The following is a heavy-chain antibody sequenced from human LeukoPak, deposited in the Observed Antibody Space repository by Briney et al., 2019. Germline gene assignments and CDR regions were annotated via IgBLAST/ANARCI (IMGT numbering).Heavy chain of an antibody. V-gene: IGHV1-2*02. CDR3: ARDHTGTSMRFDP. CDR2: INPNSGGT. Sequence: ASVKVSCKASGYTFTGYYMHWVRQAPGQGLEWMGWINPNSGGTNYAQEFQGSVTMTRDTSISTAYMELSRLRSDDTAVYYCARDHTGTSMRFDPWGQGTLVTVSS. D-gene: IGHD1-1*01. CDR1: GYTFTGYY. J-gene: IGHJ5*02.